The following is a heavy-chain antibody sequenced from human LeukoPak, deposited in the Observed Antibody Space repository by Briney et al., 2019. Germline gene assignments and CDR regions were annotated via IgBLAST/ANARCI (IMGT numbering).Heavy chain of an antibody. D-gene: IGHD1-1*01. V-gene: IGHV3-21*06. CDR3: AVLTTLHIAVRPGDEYMDV. J-gene: IGHJ6*03. Sequence: GGSLRLSCEASGFTFNTYSMNWARQAPGKGLEWFSSIDSSGGYMFYADSVKGRFIISIDNAKDSLYLQMNSLRVEDTAVYFCAVLTTLHIAVRPGDEYMDVWGKGTTVTVSS. CDR2: IDSSGGYM. CDR1: GFTFNTYS.